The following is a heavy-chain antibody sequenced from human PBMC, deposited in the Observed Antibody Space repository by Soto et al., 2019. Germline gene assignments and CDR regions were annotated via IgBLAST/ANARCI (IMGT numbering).Heavy chain of an antibody. J-gene: IGHJ4*02. CDR3: AKDGRGSGSHYNSFGY. D-gene: IGHD3-10*01. Sequence: EVQLVESGGGLIQPGGSLKLSCAASGFTVGNNYMSWVRQAPGKGLEWVSLIYSTGTTKYADSVKGRFTVSRDNAKNTLYLQMNSLGAEDTAVYYCAKDGRGSGSHYNSFGYWGQGTVVTVSS. CDR1: GFTVGNNY. V-gene: IGHV3-53*01. CDR2: IYSTGTT.